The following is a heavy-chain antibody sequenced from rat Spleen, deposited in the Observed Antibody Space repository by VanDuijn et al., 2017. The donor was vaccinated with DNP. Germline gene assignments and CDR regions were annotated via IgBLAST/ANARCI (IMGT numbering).Heavy chain of an antibody. CDR3: ARDPHWGDY. D-gene: IGHD5-1*01. V-gene: IGHV2-41*01. Sequence: QVQLKESGPGLVQPSQTLSLTCTVAGFSLTSYNVHWVRQPPGKGLEWMGIIWNTGGTRYKSALKSRLTISKDTSKSQVFLKMNSLQTDDTATYYCARDPHWGDYWGQGVMVTVSS. J-gene: IGHJ2*01. CDR1: GFSLTSYN. CDR2: IWNTGGT.